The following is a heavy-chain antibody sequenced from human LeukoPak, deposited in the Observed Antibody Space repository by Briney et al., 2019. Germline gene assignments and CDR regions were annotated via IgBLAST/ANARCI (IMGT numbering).Heavy chain of an antibody. CDR3: AKPPGSYYNLHYFDY. J-gene: IGHJ4*02. Sequence: AGGSLRLSCAASGFTFSSYAMHWVRQAPGKGLEWVAVISYDGSNKYYADSVKGRFTISRDNSKNTLYLQMNSLRAEDTAVYYCAKPPGSYYNLHYFDYWGQGTLVTVSS. CDR2: ISYDGSNK. D-gene: IGHD3-10*01. CDR1: GFTFSSYA. V-gene: IGHV3-30*04.